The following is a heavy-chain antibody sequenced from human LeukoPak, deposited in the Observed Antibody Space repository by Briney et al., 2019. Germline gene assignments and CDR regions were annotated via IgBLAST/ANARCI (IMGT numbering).Heavy chain of an antibody. CDR2: IYSDDRT. Sequence: GGSLRLSCAASGFTAGSNYMSWVRQAPGKGLEWVSVIYSDDRTYYADSVKGRFTIPRHTSKKTLYLQMNSLRAEDTAVYYCAREVMAKRRAFDIWGQGTVVTVSS. J-gene: IGHJ3*02. CDR1: GFTAGSNY. CDR3: AREVMAKRRAFDI. D-gene: IGHD2-8*01. V-gene: IGHV3-53*04.